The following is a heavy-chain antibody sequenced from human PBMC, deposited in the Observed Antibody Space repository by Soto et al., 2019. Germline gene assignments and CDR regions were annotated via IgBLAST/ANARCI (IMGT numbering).Heavy chain of an antibody. J-gene: IGHJ6*02. V-gene: IGHV3-30*03. Sequence: PGGSLRLSCAASGFTFNRDGRHWVLQGPGKGREWVAVISRDGRNKKYAESLTGRFTVSRDKSKNRVCLEMNSLRAEDQAVYYCARDWWRSSGWGTPSSYGMDVWGQGTTVTVS. D-gene: IGHD6-19*01. CDR1: GFTFNRDG. CDR3: ARDWWRSSGWGTPSSYGMDV. CDR2: ISRDGRNK.